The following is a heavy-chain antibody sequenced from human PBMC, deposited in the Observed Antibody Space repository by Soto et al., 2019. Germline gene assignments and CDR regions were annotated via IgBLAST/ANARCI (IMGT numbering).Heavy chain of an antibody. CDR2: INPYNGKT. V-gene: IGHV1-18*01. D-gene: IGHD6-19*01. CDR1: GYTFTSYG. Sequence: QVQLVQSGAEVKKPGASVKVSCKASGYTFTSYGITWVRQAPGQGLERMGWINPYNGKTNYGQKFQGRVSMTTDTSTSAAYMEVRSLRSDVTAIYYCARGSDSLGWWGQGTLVTVSS. J-gene: IGHJ4*02. CDR3: ARGSDSLGW.